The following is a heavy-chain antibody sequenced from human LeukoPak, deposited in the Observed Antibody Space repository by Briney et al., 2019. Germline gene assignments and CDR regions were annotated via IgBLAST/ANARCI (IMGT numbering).Heavy chain of an antibody. CDR2: ISSSSSYI. V-gene: IGHV3-21*01. Sequence: PGGSLRLSCAASGFTFSSYTINWVRQAPGKGLEWVSSISSSSSYIYYADSVKGRFTISRDNAKNSLYLQMNSLRAEDTAVYYCARDPAAIYYYMDVWGKGTTVTISS. CDR3: ARDPAAIYYYMDV. CDR1: GFTFSSYT. D-gene: IGHD2-2*01. J-gene: IGHJ6*03.